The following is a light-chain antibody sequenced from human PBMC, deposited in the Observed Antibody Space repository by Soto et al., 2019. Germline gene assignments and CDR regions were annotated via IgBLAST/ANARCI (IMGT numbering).Light chain of an antibody. CDR1: QSVSSSY. J-gene: IGKJ1*01. CDR2: GAS. CDR3: QQSET. V-gene: IGKV3-20*01. Sequence: EIVLTQSPGTLSLSPGERATLSCRASQSVSSSYLVWYQQKPGQAPRLLIYGASSRATGIPDRFSGSGSGTDFTLTISRLEPEDFAVYYGQQSETFG.